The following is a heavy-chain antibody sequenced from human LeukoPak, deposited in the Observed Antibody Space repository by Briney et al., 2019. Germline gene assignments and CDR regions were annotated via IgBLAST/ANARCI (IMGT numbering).Heavy chain of an antibody. CDR1: GVSISSSNNF. CDR3: ARHDEEDGYNAKTFGY. J-gene: IGHJ4*02. CDR2: VHYSGTT. V-gene: IGHV4-39*01. D-gene: IGHD5-24*01. Sequence: SETLSLTXTVSGVSISSSNNFWGRIRQPPGKGLEWIGSVHYSGTTYYIPSLKSRVTISVDTSKNQFSLKPSSVTAADTAVYYCARHDEEDGYNAKTFGYWGQGTLVTVSS.